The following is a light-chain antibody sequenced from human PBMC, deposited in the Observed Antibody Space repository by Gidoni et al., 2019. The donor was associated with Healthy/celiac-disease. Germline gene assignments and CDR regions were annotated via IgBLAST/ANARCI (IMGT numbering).Light chain of an antibody. CDR2: DAS. Sequence: DIQMTQSPSSLSASVGDRVTITCRASQSISSYLNGYQQKPGKAPKLLIYDASSLQSGVPSRFSGSGSGTDFTLTISSLKPEDFATYYCQQSYSTPYTFGQGTKLEIK. CDR3: QQSYSTPYT. CDR1: QSISSY. V-gene: IGKV1-39*01. J-gene: IGKJ2*01.